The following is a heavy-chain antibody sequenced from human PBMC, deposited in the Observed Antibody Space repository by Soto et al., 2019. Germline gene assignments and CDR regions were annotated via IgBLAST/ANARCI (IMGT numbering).Heavy chain of an antibody. V-gene: IGHV4-38-2*01. D-gene: IGHD1-26*01. Sequence: KPSETLSLTCVVSNFSISSGYYWGWIRQSPGKGLEWIASIYRSGTTSYNPSLKSRVTISVDPSKNQFSLMLTAVTAADTAVYYCARTHSGSYYSVFNYWGRGSLVPVSS. J-gene: IGHJ4*02. CDR1: NFSISSGYY. CDR2: IYRSGTT. CDR3: ARTHSGSYYSVFNY.